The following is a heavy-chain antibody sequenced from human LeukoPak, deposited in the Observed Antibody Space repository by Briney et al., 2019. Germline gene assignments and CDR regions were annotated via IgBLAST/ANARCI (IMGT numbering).Heavy chain of an antibody. CDR2: INHSGSA. J-gene: IGHJ6*03. Sequence: PSETLSLTCAVYGGSFSGYYWSWIRQPPGKGLEWIGEINHSGSANYNPSLKSRVTISVDTSKNHSSLKPSSVTAADTAVYYCARGQFEDIVVVPAAIPPRNGYYYYYMDVWGKGTTVTVSS. CDR3: ARGQFEDIVVVPAAIPPRNGYYYYYMDV. V-gene: IGHV4-34*01. CDR1: GGSFSGYY. D-gene: IGHD2-2*02.